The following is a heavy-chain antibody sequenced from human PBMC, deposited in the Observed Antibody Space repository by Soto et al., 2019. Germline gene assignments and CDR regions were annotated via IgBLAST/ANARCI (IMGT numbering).Heavy chain of an antibody. D-gene: IGHD2-2*01. CDR1: GGTFSSYA. J-gene: IGHJ6*02. CDR2: IIPISGTA. Sequence: QVQLVQSGAEVKKPGSSVKVSCKASGGTFSSYAISWVRQAPGQGLEWMGRIIPISGTANYAQKFQGRVTITADESTSTDYMELSSLRSEDTAVYYCARSQGSSTSLEIYYYYYYGMDVWGQGTRVTVSS. V-gene: IGHV1-69*18. CDR3: ARSQGSSTSLEIYYYYYYGMDV.